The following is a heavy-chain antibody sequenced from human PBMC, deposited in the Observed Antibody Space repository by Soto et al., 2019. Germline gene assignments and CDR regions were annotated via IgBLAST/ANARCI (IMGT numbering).Heavy chain of an antibody. CDR2: IKPGTSDI. CDR1: GYKLGSAW. Sequence: PGESLKISCEGAGYKLGSAWIGWVRRKPGKGLEWMGIIKPGTSDIRYSPSFRGQVTISADEAANTAFLQWSSLKTSDTAIYYCARQISFVCDSWSQGTLVTVSS. D-gene: IGHD3-16*01. CDR3: ARQISFVCDS. J-gene: IGHJ4*02. V-gene: IGHV5-51*01.